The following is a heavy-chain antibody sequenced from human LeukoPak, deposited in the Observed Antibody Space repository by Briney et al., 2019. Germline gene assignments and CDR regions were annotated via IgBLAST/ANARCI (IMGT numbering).Heavy chain of an antibody. CDR2: IYTSGST. CDR3: ARGGLRERAFDI. Sequence: PSETLSLTCTVSGGSISSGSYYWSWIRQPAGKGLEWIGRIYTSGSTNYNPSLKSRVTISVDTSKNQFSLKLSSVTAADTAVYYCARGGLRERAFDIRGQGTMVTVSS. CDR1: GGSISSGSYY. V-gene: IGHV4-61*02. J-gene: IGHJ3*02. D-gene: IGHD5-24*01.